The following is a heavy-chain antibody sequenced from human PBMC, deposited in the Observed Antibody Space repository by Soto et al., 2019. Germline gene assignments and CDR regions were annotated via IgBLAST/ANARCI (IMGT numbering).Heavy chain of an antibody. CDR1: GGFTSSYY. J-gene: IGHJ6*03. V-gene: IGHV4-59*01. CDR2: IDYSGSS. D-gene: IGHD5-18*01. CDR3: VIDGVAGYRYYRDYMDF. Sequence: PETLSLTCTVSGGFTSSYYWSWIRQPPGKRLEWIGYIDYSGSSNYNPTLKRRVTRTLHTSKNQFSLKLISGTAAETAVYYCVIDGVAGYRYYRDYMDFRSRRTTVIVSS.